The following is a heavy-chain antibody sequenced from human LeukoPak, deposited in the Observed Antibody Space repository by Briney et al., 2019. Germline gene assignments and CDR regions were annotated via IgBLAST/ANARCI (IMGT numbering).Heavy chain of an antibody. CDR3: AKDAKSYYYDSSGYYYAGAFDI. J-gene: IGHJ3*02. CDR1: GFTFSSYA. CDR2: ISGSGGST. V-gene: IGHV3-23*01. Sequence: PGGSLRLSCAASGFTFSSYAMSWVRQAPGKGLEWVSAISGSGGSTYYADSVKGRFTISRDNSKNTLHLQMNSLRAEDTAVYYCAKDAKSYYYDSSGYYYAGAFDIWGQGTMVTVSS. D-gene: IGHD3-22*01.